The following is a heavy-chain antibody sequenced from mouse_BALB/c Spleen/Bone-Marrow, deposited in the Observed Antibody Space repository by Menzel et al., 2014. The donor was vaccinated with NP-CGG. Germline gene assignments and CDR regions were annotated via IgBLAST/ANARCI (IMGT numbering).Heavy chain of an antibody. V-gene: IGHV5-17*02. CDR2: ISSGSSTI. J-gene: IGHJ4*01. CDR1: GFTFSRSG. CDR3: ARARSTMITTGAMDY. D-gene: IGHD2-4*01. Sequence: DVHLVESGGGLVQPGGSRKLSCAASGFTFSRSGMHWVRQAPEKGLEWVAYISSGSSTIYYADTMKGRFTISRDNPKNTLFLQVTSLRSEDTAMYYCARARSTMITTGAMDYWGQGTSVTVSS.